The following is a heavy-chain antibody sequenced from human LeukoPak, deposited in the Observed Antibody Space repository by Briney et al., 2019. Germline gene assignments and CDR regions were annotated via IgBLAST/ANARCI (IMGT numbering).Heavy chain of an antibody. CDR3: ASTPSRIAAAMDV. CDR1: GFTFSSYS. J-gene: IGHJ6*03. V-gene: IGHV3-48*01. D-gene: IGHD6-13*01. CDR2: ISSSSSTI. Sequence: GGSLRLSCAASGFTFSSYSMNWVRQAPGKGLEWVSYISSSSSTIYYADSVKGRFTISRDNAKNSLYLQMNSLRAEDTAVYYCASTPSRIAAAMDVWGKGTTVTVSS.